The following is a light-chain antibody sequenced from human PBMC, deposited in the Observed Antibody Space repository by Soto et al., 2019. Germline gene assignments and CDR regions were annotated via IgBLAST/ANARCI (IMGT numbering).Light chain of an antibody. V-gene: IGLV2-14*01. CDR2: DVS. CDR1: RSDVGGYNY. J-gene: IGLJ2*01. Sequence: QSALTQPASVSGSPGQSITISCTGTRSDVGGYNYVSWYQQRPGKAPKLMIYDVSNRPSGVSNRFSGSKSGNTASLTISGLQAEDEADYYCSSYTSSSTPVVFGGGTKVNVL. CDR3: SSYTSSSTPVV.